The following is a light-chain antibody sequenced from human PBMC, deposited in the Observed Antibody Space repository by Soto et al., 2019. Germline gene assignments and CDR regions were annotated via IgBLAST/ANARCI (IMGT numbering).Light chain of an antibody. J-gene: IGLJ1*01. CDR1: SSNIGTNY. CDR3: GTWDSSLSAPCV. V-gene: IGLV1-51*01. CDR2: DND. Sequence: QSVLTQPPSVSAAPGQKVTISCSGGSSNIGTNYVSWYQQLPGTAPKLLIFDNDNRPSCIPDRISGSKSGTSATLGITGLQTGDEADYYCGTWDSSLSAPCVCGTGSKLTVL.